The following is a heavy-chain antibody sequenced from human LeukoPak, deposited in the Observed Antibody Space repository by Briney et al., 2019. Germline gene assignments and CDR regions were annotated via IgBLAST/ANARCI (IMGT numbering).Heavy chain of an antibody. CDR1: GFTFSSYS. Sequence: PGGSLRLSCAASGFTFSSYSMNWVRQAPGKGLEWVSYISSSSSTIYYADSVKGRFTISRDNAKNSLYLQMNSLKAEDTAVYYCTRSIGRVPAATGLDYWGQGTLVTVSS. D-gene: IGHD2-2*01. CDR3: TRSIGRVPAATGLDY. V-gene: IGHV3-48*01. J-gene: IGHJ4*02. CDR2: ISSSSSTI.